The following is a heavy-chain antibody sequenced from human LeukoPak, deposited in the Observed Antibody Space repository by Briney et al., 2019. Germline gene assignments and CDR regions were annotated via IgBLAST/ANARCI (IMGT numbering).Heavy chain of an antibody. V-gene: IGHV4-61*02. CDR2: IYTSGST. J-gene: IGHJ5*02. D-gene: IGHD1-26*01. CDR1: GGSISSGSYY. CDR3: ARSPSPKWELLA. Sequence: NPSETLSLTCTVSGGSISSGSYYWSWIRQPAGKGLEWIGRIYTSGSTNYNPSLKGRVTISVDTSKNQFSLKLSSVTAADTAVYYCARSPSPKWELLAWGQGTLVTVSS.